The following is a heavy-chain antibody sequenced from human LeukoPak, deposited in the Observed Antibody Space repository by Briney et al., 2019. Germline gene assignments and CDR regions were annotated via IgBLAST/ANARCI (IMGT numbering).Heavy chain of an antibody. Sequence: ASVKVSCKASGYTFTSYDINWVRQATGQGLEWMGWMNPNTGDTGYAQKFQGRITMTWDTSISTAYMDLSSLRSEDTAVYYCVRNTDTVVIPGAMSYNWFAPWRQGTLVTVSS. V-gene: IGHV1-8*01. CDR3: VRNTDTVVIPGAMSYNWFAP. J-gene: IGHJ5*02. D-gene: IGHD2-2*01. CDR2: MNPNTGDT. CDR1: GYTFTSYD.